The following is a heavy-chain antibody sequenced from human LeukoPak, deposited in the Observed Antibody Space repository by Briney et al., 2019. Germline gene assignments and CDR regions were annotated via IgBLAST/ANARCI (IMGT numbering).Heavy chain of an antibody. J-gene: IGHJ4*02. CDR3: ATWMTTIDY. D-gene: IGHD4-17*01. V-gene: IGHV1-8*01. Sequence: ASVKLSCKASGYTFTSYDINWVRQATGPGLEWMGWMNPNSGNTGYAQKFQGRVTMTRNTSISTAYMELSSLRSEDTAVYYCATWMTTIDYWGQGTLVTVSS. CDR2: MNPNSGNT. CDR1: GYTFTSYD.